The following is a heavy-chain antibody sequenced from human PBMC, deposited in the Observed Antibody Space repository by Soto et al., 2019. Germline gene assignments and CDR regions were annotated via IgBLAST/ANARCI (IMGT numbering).Heavy chain of an antibody. Sequence: QVQLQESGPGLVKPSETLSLTCAVSGDSLNSGNCWTWVRQPPGKGLEWIGEMYYSGSSSYNPSLKGRATISLDKSKNQFSLSVNSVTAADTATYYCARDTAWGLGYCGQGTLVIVSS. CDR1: GDSLNSGNC. V-gene: IGHV4-4*02. CDR3: ARDTAWGLGY. CDR2: MYYSGSS. J-gene: IGHJ4*02. D-gene: IGHD7-27*01.